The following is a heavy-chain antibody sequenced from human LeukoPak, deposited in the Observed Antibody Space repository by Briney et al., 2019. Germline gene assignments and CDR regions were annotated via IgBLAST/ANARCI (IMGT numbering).Heavy chain of an antibody. CDR2: IWYDGSNK. J-gene: IGHJ4*02. CDR1: GFTFSSYA. CDR3: ARLFDY. V-gene: IGHV3-33*08. Sequence: GGSLRLSCAASGFTFSSYAMSWVRQAPGKGLEWVAVIWYDGSNKYYADSVKGRFTISRDNSKNTLYLQMNSLRAEDTAVYYCARLFDYWGQGTLVTVSS.